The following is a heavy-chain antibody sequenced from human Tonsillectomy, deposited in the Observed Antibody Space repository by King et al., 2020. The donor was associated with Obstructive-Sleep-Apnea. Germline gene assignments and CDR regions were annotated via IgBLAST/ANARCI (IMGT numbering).Heavy chain of an antibody. CDR2: ISYDGSNK. CDR1: GFTFSSYA. CDR3: ARDHYDSSGYGYFDY. D-gene: IGHD3-22*01. J-gene: IGHJ4*02. V-gene: IGHV3-30*04. Sequence: VQLVESGGGVVQPGRSLRLSCAASGFTFSSYAMHWVRQAPGKGLEWVAVISYDGSNKYYADSVKGRFTISRDNSKNTLYLQMNSLRAEDTAVNYCARDHYDSSGYGYFDYWGQGTLVTVSS.